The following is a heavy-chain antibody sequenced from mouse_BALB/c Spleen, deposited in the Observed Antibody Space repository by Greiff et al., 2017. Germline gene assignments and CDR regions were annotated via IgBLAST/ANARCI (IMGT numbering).Heavy chain of an antibody. D-gene: IGHD2-1*01. CDR1: GFAFSSYD. J-gene: IGHJ2*01. CDR2: ISSGGGST. Sequence: DVQLVESGGGLVKPGGSLKLSCAASGFAFSSYDMSWVRQTPEKRLEWVAYISSGGGSTYYPDTVKGRFTISRDNAKNTLYLQMSSLKSEDTAMYYCARVGNYVDYFDYWGQGTTLTVSS. V-gene: IGHV5-12-1*01. CDR3: ARVGNYVDYFDY.